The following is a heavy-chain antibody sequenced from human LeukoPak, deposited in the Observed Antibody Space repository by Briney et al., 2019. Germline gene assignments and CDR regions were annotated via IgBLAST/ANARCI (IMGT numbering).Heavy chain of an antibody. D-gene: IGHD4-11*01. Sequence: ASVKVSCKASGYIFTDYHVHWVRQAPGQGLEWVGWINPNSGVTNYAQNFQGRVIMTRDTSVSTAYMELSRLTSDDTAVYYCARDKAVTTELTQYFQHWGQGTLVTVSS. CDR1: GYIFTDYH. CDR2: INPNSGVT. J-gene: IGHJ1*01. V-gene: IGHV1-2*02. CDR3: ARDKAVTTELTQYFQH.